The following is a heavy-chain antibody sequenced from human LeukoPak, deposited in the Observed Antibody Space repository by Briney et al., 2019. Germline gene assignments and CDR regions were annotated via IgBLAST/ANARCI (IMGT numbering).Heavy chain of an antibody. V-gene: IGHV1-8*03. D-gene: IGHD2-2*01. Sequence: ASVKVSCKASGYTFTSYDINWVRQATGQGLEWMGWMIPNSGNTGYAQKFQGRVTITRNTSISTAYMELSSLRSEDTAVYYCARRRRVGNWFDPWGQGTLVTVSS. CDR1: GYTFTSYD. CDR3: ARRRRVGNWFDP. CDR2: MIPNSGNT. J-gene: IGHJ5*02.